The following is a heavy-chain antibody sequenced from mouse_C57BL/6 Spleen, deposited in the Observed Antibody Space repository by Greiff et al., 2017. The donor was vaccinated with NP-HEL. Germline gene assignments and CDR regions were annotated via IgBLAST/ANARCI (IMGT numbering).Heavy chain of an antibody. V-gene: IGHV5-4*03. CDR1: GFTFSSYA. Sequence: EVKLVESGGGLVKPGGSLKLSCAASGFTFSSYAMSWVRQTPEKRLEWVATISDGGSYTYYPDNVKGRFTISRDNATNNLYLQMSHLKSADTAMYDCARECSAITTVVASYDFDYWGQGTTLTVSS. J-gene: IGHJ2*01. CDR2: ISDGGSYT. CDR3: ARECSAITTVVASYDFDY. D-gene: IGHD1-1*01.